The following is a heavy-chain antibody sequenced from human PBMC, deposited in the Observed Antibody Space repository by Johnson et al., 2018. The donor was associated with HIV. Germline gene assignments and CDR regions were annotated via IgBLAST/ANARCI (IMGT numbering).Heavy chain of an antibody. CDR2: INGDGSRT. D-gene: IGHD3-16*01. CDR3: VRTSCTGARCLGYDPFDV. CDR1: GFTFSDHW. J-gene: IGHJ3*01. V-gene: IGHV3-74*01. Sequence: EQLVESGGGLVQPGGSLRLSCGASGFTFSDHWMQWVRQAPGKGLVWVSRINGDGSRTSYADSVQGRFPIARDNAKNTLFLELKSLRAEDTAVYYCVRTSCTGARCLGYDPFDVWGQGTMVTVSS.